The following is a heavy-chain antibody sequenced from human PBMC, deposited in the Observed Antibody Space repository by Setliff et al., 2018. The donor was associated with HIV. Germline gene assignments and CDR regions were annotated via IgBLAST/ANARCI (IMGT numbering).Heavy chain of an antibody. CDR1: GYTFTAYY. Sequence: SVKVSCKASGYTFTAYYMHWVRQAPGQGLEWMGRIIPNSGGTNYAQKFQGRVTMTRDTSISTAYMELSGLRSDDTAVYYCASKVFCTNGVCLDAFDIWGQGTMVTVSS. CDR3: ASKVFCTNGVCLDAFDI. V-gene: IGHV1-2*06. D-gene: IGHD2-8*01. CDR2: IIPNSGGT. J-gene: IGHJ3*02.